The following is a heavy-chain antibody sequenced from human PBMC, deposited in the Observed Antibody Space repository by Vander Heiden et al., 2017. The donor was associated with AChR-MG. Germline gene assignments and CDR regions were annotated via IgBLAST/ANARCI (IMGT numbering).Heavy chain of an antibody. CDR1: GFTFRSYS. V-gene: IGHV3-21*01. CDR2: ISSSSSYI. D-gene: IGHD6-25*01. Sequence: EVQLVESGGGLVKPGGSLRLSCAASGFTFRSYSMNWVRQAPGKGLEWVSSISSSSSYIYYADSVKGRFTISRDNAKNSLYLQMNSLRAEDTAVYYCASSGSGTVFDYWGQGTLVTVSS. CDR3: ASSGSGTVFDY. J-gene: IGHJ4*02.